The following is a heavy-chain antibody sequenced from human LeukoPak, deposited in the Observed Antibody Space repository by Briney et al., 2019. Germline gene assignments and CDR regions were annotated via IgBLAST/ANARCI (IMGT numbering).Heavy chain of an antibody. J-gene: IGHJ5*02. Sequence: GASVKVSCKASGYTFTNYDINWVRQATGQGLEWMGWMNPNSGNTGYAQKFQGRVTMTRNTSISTAYMELSSLISEDTALYYCARDIAGATKGGWFDTRGQGTPVTVSS. V-gene: IGHV1-8*01. CDR1: GYTFTNYD. CDR3: ARDIAGATKGGWFDT. CDR2: MNPNSGNT. D-gene: IGHD1-26*01.